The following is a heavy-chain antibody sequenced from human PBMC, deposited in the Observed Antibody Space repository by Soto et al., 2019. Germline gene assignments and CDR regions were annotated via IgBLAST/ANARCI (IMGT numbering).Heavy chain of an antibody. J-gene: IGHJ4*02. D-gene: IGHD3-22*01. CDR3: VRGNYYDSTGYYYYVDT. CDR1: GFTFSTYE. Sequence: EVQLVESGGGLERPGGSLRLSCAASGFTFSTYEMNWVRQAPGKGLEWVSYISPGGKSIYYADSVKGRFTISRDNVGNSLSLQMNSLRADDTAVYYCVRGNYYDSTGYYYYVDTWGQGTLVTVSA. CDR2: ISPGGKSI. V-gene: IGHV3-48*03.